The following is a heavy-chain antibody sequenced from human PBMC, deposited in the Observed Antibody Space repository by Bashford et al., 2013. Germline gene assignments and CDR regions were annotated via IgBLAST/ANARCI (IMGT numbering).Heavy chain of an antibody. Sequence: VRQAPGKGLEWISYIVSSNNIIYYADSVEGRFTVSRDNVKNSVYLQMNSLRDEDTAVYYCARDRDIGISNGMDVWGQGTTVTVSS. CDR2: IVSSNNII. CDR3: ARDRDIGISNGMDV. D-gene: IGHD2/OR15-2a*01. J-gene: IGHJ6*02. V-gene: IGHV3-48*02.